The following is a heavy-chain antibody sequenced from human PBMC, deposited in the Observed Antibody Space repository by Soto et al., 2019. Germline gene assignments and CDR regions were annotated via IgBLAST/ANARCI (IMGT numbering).Heavy chain of an antibody. Sequence: SVKVSCKASGGTFSSYAISWVRQAPGQGLEWMGGIIPIFGTANYAQKFQGRVTITADESTSTAYMELSSLRSEDTAVYYCASANPESYYYDSSGNSESYYFDYWGQGTLVTVSS. V-gene: IGHV1-69*13. CDR2: IIPIFGTA. CDR1: GGTFSSYA. D-gene: IGHD3-22*01. J-gene: IGHJ4*02. CDR3: ASANPESYYYDSSGNSESYYFDY.